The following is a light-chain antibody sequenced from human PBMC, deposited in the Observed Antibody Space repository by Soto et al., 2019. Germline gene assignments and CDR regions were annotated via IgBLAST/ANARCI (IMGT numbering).Light chain of an antibody. CDR1: HSISSSY. V-gene: IGKV3-20*01. CDR3: QQYGSSSVYT. Sequence: EVVLTQSPGTLSLSPGNRATLSCRASHSISSSYVAWYQQKAGQSPRLLIYGASTRATGIPDRFGGSGSGTEFSLTISGLEPEDSAVYYCQQYGSSSVYTFGQGTRLEMK. J-gene: IGKJ2*01. CDR2: GAS.